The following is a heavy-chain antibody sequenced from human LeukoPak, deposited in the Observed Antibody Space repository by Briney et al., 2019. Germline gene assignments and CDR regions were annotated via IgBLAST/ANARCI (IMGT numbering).Heavy chain of an antibody. CDR1: GGSMSSYY. CDR2: IYYSGST. D-gene: IGHD2-2*01. J-gene: IGHJ6*03. Sequence: PSETLSLTCTVSGGSMSSYYWSWIRQSPGKGLEWIGYIYYSGSTNYNPSLKSRVTISVDTSKNQFSLKLSSVTAADTAVYYCARVVPAANYYYYMDVWGKGTTVTISS. CDR3: ARVVPAANYYYYMDV. V-gene: IGHV4-59*01.